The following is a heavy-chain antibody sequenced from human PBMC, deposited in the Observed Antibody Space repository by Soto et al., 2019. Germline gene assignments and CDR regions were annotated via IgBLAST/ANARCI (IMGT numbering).Heavy chain of an antibody. J-gene: IGHJ1*01. CDR1: AYTFTTYG. D-gene: IGHD6-13*01. CDR2: ISGYNGNT. Sequence: ASVKVSCKASAYTFTTYGISXVRQAPGQGLEWMGWISGYNGNTVYAEKLQGRVTMTTDTSTSTAYMELRSLRSDDTAVYYCARAWATKAGTRYLQHWGQGTLVTVSS. V-gene: IGHV1-18*01. CDR3: ARAWATKAGTRYLQH.